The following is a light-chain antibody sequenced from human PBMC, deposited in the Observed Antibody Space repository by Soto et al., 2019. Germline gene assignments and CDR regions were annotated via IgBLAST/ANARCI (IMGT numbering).Light chain of an antibody. CDR3: MQALQTPPT. CDR1: QSLLNRNGHNY. Sequence: DIVMTQSPVSLPVTPGEPASISCRSHQSLLNRNGHNYVDWYRQKPGHSPQLLIYLGSNRASGVPDRFSGRGSGKDFTLKISRVEAEDVGVYYCMQALQTPPTFGKGTKVDIK. J-gene: IGKJ1*01. V-gene: IGKV2-28*01. CDR2: LGS.